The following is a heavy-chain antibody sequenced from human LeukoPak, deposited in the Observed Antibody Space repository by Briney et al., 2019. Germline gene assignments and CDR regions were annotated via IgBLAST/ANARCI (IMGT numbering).Heavy chain of an antibody. CDR3: AKRLRATNTFTFFGLDV. CDR1: GFSFKDYA. V-gene: IGHV3-9*01. J-gene: IGHJ6*02. D-gene: IGHD1-26*01. Sequence: GGSLRLSCAATGFSFKDYAMPWVRQIPGKGLEWVSAISWNGGSTAYADSVKGRFTISRDNAKSSLFLQLSNLRPEDTALYYCAKRLRATNTFTFFGLDVWGQGTTVTVSS. CDR2: ISWNGGST.